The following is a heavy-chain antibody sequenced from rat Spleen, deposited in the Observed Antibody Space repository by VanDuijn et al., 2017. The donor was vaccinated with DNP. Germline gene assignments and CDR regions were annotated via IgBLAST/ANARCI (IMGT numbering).Heavy chain of an antibody. CDR3: ARPMDYYSGGFAY. V-gene: IGHV5-22*01. CDR2: ISYTGGS. D-gene: IGHD1-1*01. Sequence: EVQLVESGGGLVQPGRSLKLSCAASGFTFSDYYMAWVRQAPTKGLEWVAYISYTGGSYYVDSVKGRFTISRDNAKSTLYLQMNSLRSEDMATYYCARPMDYYSGGFAYWGQGTLVTVSS. J-gene: IGHJ3*01. CDR1: GFTFSDYY.